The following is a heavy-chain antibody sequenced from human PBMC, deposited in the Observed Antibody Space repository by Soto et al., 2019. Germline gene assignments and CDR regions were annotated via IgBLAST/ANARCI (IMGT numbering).Heavy chain of an antibody. CDR1: GFTFSSYW. D-gene: IGHD6-19*01. J-gene: IGHJ4*02. V-gene: IGHV3-74*01. CDR3: AKDGLQYSSGWYVGPYFDY. Sequence: GGSLRLSCAASGFTFSSYWMHWVRQAPGKGLVWVSRINSSGSSTSYADSVKGRFTISRDNSKNTLYLQMNSLRAEDTAVYYCAKDGLQYSSGWYVGPYFDYWGKGTLVTVSS. CDR2: INSSGSST.